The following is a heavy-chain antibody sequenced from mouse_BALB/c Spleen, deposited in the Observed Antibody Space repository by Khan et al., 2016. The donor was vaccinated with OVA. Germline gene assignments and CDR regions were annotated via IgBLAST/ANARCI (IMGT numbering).Heavy chain of an antibody. CDR1: GDSITSGY. J-gene: IGHJ3*01. CDR2: IIYTGYT. D-gene: IGHD2-12*01. V-gene: IGHV3-8*02. Sequence: EVELVESGPSLVKPSQTLSLTCSVTGDSITSGYWNWIRKFPGNKLEYMGYIIYTGYTYYNPSLKSRISITRHTSKNQYYLQLSSVTDEETATYYCARSTYRYAFVYWGQGTLVTVSA. CDR3: ARSTYRYAFVY.